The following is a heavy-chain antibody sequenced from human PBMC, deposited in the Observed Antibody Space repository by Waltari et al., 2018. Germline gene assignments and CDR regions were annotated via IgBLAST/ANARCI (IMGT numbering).Heavy chain of an antibody. CDR1: GFTFEDHG. CDR3: ARGYRVVLTAPRFDR. V-gene: IGHV3-20*04. CDR2: SNWNGATT. J-gene: IGHJ5*02. D-gene: IGHD2-15*01. Sequence: EVQMVESGGGVVRPGGSVTLSCAVSGFTFEDHGMRWVRQPPGKGLEWVSGSNWNGATTTYVDSVKGRFIISRDNAKKSLFLHMSGLRADDTAVYFCARGYRVVLTAPRFDRWGHGTLVTVSS.